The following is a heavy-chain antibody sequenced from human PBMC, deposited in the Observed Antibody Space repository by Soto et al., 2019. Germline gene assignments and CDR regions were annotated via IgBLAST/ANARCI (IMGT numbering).Heavy chain of an antibody. CDR2: INQDGSVI. Sequence: EVQLVESGEGLVQPGGSLRLSCAASGFTFNIYWMTWVRQAPGKGLEWVANINQDGSVIYFVDSLKGRFTISRDNAKNSLYLQMNSLRAEDTAIYFCARIGYSRSSLDYWGQGTLVTVPS. CDR3: ARIGYSRSSLDY. J-gene: IGHJ4*02. V-gene: IGHV3-7*01. D-gene: IGHD6-6*01. CDR1: GFTFNIYW.